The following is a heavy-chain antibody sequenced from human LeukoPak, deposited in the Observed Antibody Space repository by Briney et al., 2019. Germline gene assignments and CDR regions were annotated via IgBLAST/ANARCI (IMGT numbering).Heavy chain of an antibody. V-gene: IGHV3-15*01. D-gene: IGHD5-24*01. Sequence: GGSLRLSCAASGFTFSSYAMSWVRQAPGKGLEWVGRIKSKLDGETTEFAAPVSGRFTISRDDSKEMMFLQMDSLKTEDTAVYYCVTARRNANGYFPFDYWGQGALVAVS. CDR2: IKSKLDGETT. J-gene: IGHJ4*02. CDR1: GFTFSSYA. CDR3: VTARRNANGYFPFDY.